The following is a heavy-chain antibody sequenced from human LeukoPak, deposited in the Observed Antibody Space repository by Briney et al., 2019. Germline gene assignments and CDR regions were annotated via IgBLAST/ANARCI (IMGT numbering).Heavy chain of an antibody. Sequence: SETLSLTCTISGSSISSYYWSWIRQPPGKGLEWIGYIYYTGSTIYNPSLKSRVTISLDTSKNQFSLKLSSVTAADTAVYYCAKGLQRVVAATAFWFDPWGQGTLVTVSS. CDR3: AKGLQRVVAATAFWFDP. D-gene: IGHD2-15*01. CDR2: IYYTGST. J-gene: IGHJ5*02. CDR1: GSSISSYY. V-gene: IGHV4-59*01.